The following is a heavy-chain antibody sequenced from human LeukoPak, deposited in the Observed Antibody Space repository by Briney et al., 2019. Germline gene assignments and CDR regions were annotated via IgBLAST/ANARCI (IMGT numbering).Heavy chain of an antibody. Sequence: EAGGSLRLSCAASGFTFSSHAMYWVRQAPGKGLEFVSVISPSGDNTYYPNSMKGRFTISRDNSKNMLYLQMNSLRAEDTAVYYCAKVPEVATITGFDYWGQGTLVTVSS. D-gene: IGHD5-12*01. CDR3: AKVPEVATITGFDY. CDR1: GFTFSSHA. CDR2: ISPSGDNT. J-gene: IGHJ4*02. V-gene: IGHV3-64*01.